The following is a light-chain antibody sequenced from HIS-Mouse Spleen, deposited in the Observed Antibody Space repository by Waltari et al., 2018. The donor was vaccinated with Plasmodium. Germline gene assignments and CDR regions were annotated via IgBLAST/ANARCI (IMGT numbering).Light chain of an antibody. CDR3: CSYAGSSTFV. Sequence: QSALTQPASVSGSPGQSITLSCTGTSSDFGSYNLVSWYQQHPGKAPKLMIYEGSKRPSGVSNRFSGSKSGNTASLTISGLQAEDEADYYCCSYAGSSTFVFGGGTKLTVL. J-gene: IGLJ3*02. CDR2: EGS. CDR1: SSDFGSYNL. V-gene: IGLV2-23*03.